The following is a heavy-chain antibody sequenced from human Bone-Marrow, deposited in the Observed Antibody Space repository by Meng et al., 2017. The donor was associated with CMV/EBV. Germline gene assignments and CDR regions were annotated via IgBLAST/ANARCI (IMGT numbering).Heavy chain of an antibody. CDR2: IYSGGSST. CDR3: AKDESWGVPAARYGLDV. Sequence: GESLKISCAASGFSFSSYAMTWVRQAPGKGLEWVSVIYSGGSSTYYADSVKGRFTISRDNFKNTLYLQMNSLRAEDTAVYYCAKDESWGVPAARYGLDVWGQGTTVTVSS. J-gene: IGHJ6*02. D-gene: IGHD2-2*01. CDR1: GFSFSSYA. V-gene: IGHV3-23*03.